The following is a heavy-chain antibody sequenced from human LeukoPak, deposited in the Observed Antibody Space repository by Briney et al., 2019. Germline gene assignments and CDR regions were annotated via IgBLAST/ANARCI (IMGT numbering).Heavy chain of an antibody. J-gene: IGHJ4*02. Sequence: GGSLRLSCAASGFTFSSYAMSWVRQAPGKGLEWVSAISSSGGSINYADSVKGRFTISRDNSKNTLYLQMNSLRAEDTAVYYCAKDVRCSGGSCYFYFDYWGQGTLVTVSS. CDR3: AKDVRCSGGSCYFYFDY. V-gene: IGHV3-23*01. D-gene: IGHD2-15*01. CDR2: ISSSGGSI. CDR1: GFTFSSYA.